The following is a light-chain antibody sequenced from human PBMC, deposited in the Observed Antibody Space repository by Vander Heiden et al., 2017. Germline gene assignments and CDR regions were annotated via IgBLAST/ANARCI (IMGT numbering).Light chain of an antibody. CDR2: EVS. CDR1: SSDIGLYNY. Sequence: QSALTQPASVSGSPGQSITISCTGTSSDIGLYNYVSWYQQPPGKAPKLMIYEVSNRPSGVSNRFSGSKSGNTASLTISGLQAEDEADYYCSSYTSSSTYVFGTGTKVTVL. J-gene: IGLJ1*01. V-gene: IGLV2-14*01. CDR3: SSYTSSSTYV.